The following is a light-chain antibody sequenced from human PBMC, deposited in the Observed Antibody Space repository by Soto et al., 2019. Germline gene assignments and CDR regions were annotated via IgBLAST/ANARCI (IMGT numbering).Light chain of an antibody. CDR3: QQYGNSPFT. V-gene: IGKV3-20*01. Sequence: EIVLTQSPDTLSLSPGERATLSCRASQSVSSYLAWYQQKPGQAPRLLLYGASNRATGIPDRLSGSGSGTDFTLIISRLEPEDFAVYYCQQYGNSPFTFSPGTKVDLK. CDR1: QSVSSY. CDR2: GAS. J-gene: IGKJ3*01.